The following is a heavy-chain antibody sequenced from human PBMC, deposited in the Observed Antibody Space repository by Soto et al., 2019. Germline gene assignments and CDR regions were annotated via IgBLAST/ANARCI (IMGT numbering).Heavy chain of an antibody. CDR3: ARRDEAVDYSDYASTIDY. V-gene: IGHV4-39*01. CDR1: GGSISSSSYY. J-gene: IGHJ4*02. Sequence: SETLSLTCTVSGGSISSSSYYWGWIRQPPGKGLEWIGSIYYSGSTYYNPSLKSRVTISVDTSKNQFSLKLSSVTAADTAVYYCARRDEAVDYSDYASTIDYWGQGTLVTVSS. CDR2: IYYSGST. D-gene: IGHD4-17*01.